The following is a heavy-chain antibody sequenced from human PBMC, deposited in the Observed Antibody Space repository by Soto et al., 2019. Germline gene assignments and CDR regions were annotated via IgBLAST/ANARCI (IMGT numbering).Heavy chain of an antibody. CDR3: ARGGASIAARGWFDP. V-gene: IGHV4-34*01. J-gene: IGHJ5*02. CDR1: GGSFSGYY. D-gene: IGHD6-6*01. Sequence: SETLSLTCAVYGGSFSGYYWSWIRQPPGKGLEWIGEINHSGSTNYNPSPKSRVTISVDTSKNQFSLKLSSVTAADTAVYYCARGGASIAARGWFDPWCEGTLVTVSS. CDR2: INHSGST.